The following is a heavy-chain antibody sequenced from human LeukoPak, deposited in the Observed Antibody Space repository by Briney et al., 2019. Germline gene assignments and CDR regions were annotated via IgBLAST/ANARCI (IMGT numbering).Heavy chain of an antibody. V-gene: IGHV3-53*01. D-gene: IGHD2-21*01. Sequence: GGSLRLSCAASGFTFSSNYMSWVRQAPGKGLEWVSVIYSDNKGGNRYDADSGKGRFTIARDKNEKRMYLQMNNLRAEDTALYYCVRVRGGGEGGWFDPWGQGTLVTVSS. CDR1: GFTFSSNY. CDR3: VRVRGGGEGGWFDP. CDR2: IYSDNKGGNR. J-gene: IGHJ5*02.